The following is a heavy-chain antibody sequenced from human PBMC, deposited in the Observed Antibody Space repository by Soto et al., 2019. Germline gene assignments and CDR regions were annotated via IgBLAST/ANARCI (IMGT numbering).Heavy chain of an antibody. CDR3: ASSFLSYCGGDCYPMYYFDY. CDR1: GYTFTSYG. Sequence: GSSVKVSCKASGYTFTSYGISWVRQAPGQGLEWMGWISAYNGNTNYAQKLQGRVTMTTDTSTSTAYMELRSLRSDDTAVYYCASSFLSYCGGDCYPMYYFDYWGQGTLVTVSS. D-gene: IGHD2-21*02. CDR2: ISAYNGNT. J-gene: IGHJ4*02. V-gene: IGHV1-18*01.